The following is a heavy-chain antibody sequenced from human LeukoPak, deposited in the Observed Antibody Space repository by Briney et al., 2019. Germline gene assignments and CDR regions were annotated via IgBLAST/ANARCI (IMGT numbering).Heavy chain of an antibody. CDR2: IIPIFGTA. CDR3: ASSDSEDDAFDI. D-gene: IGHD3-22*01. CDR1: GGTFSSYA. V-gene: IGHV1-69*06. Sequence: SVKVSCKASGGTFSSYAISWVRQAPGQGLEWMGGIIPIFGTANYAQKFQGRVTITADKSTSTAYMELSSLRSEDTAVYYCASSDSEDDAFDIWGQGTMVTVSS. J-gene: IGHJ3*02.